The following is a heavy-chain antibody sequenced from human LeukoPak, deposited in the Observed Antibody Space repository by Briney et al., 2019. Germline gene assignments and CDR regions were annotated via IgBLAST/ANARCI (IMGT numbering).Heavy chain of an antibody. CDR2: INHSGST. D-gene: IGHD3-22*01. CDR3: AGVEMYYYDSSGYYYGRDY. CDR1: GGSFSGYY. V-gene: IGHV4-34*01. Sequence: PSETLSLTCAVYGGSFSGYYWSWIRQPPGKGLEWIGEINHSGSTNYNPSLKSRVTISVDTSKNQFSLKLSSVTAADTAVYYCAGVEMYYYDSSGYYYGRDYWGQGTPVTVSS. J-gene: IGHJ4*02.